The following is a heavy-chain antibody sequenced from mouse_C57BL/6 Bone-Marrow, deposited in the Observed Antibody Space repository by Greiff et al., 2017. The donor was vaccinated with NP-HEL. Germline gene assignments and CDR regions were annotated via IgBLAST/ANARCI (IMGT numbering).Heavy chain of an antibody. D-gene: IGHD2-1*01. V-gene: IGHV1-74*01. J-gene: IGHJ1*03. CDR2: IHPSDSDT. CDR3: AIRDLLWWYFDV. Sequence: QVQLQQPGAELVKPGASVKVSCKASGYPFTSYWMHWVKQRPGQGLEWIGRIHPSDSDTNYNQKFKGKATLTVDKSSSTAYMQLSSLTSEDSAVDYCAIRDLLWWYFDVWGTGTTVTGSS. CDR1: GYPFTSYW.